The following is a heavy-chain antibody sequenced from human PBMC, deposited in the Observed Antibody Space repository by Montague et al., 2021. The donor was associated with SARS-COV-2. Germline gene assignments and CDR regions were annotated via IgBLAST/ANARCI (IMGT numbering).Heavy chain of an antibody. D-gene: IGHD3-22*01. Sequence: SETLSLTCAVYGESFSGYYWTWIRQPPGKGLEWIGEINHRGSTKYNPSLKSRVTISVDTSKNQFSLRLSSVTAADTAAYYCARGHQGATMIVVVMVGEQYYFDYWGQGTLVTVSS. CDR2: INHRGST. CDR1: GESFSGYY. CDR3: ARGHQGATMIVVVMVGEQYYFDY. J-gene: IGHJ4*02. V-gene: IGHV4-34*01.